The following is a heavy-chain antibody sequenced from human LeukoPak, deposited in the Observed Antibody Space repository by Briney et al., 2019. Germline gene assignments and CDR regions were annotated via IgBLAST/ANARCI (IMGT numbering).Heavy chain of an antibody. Sequence: GGSLRLSCAASGFTFSSYSMNWVRQAPGKGLEWVSSITRSNYIYYADSVKGRFTISRDNAKNSLYLQMNSLRAEDTAVYYCARGTYFPAFDIWGQGTMVTVSS. D-gene: IGHD1-26*01. CDR1: GFTFSSYS. CDR3: ARGTYFPAFDI. V-gene: IGHV3-21*01. J-gene: IGHJ3*02. CDR2: ITRSNYI.